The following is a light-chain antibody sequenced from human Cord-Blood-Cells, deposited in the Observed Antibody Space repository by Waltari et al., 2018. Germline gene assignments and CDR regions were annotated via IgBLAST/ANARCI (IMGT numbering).Light chain of an antibody. J-gene: IGKJ2*01. Sequence: DIVMTQSPDSLAVSLGERATINCKSRQSVLYSSNNKNYLAWYQQKPGPPPKLLIYWASTRESGVPDRFSCSGSGTDFTLTISSLQAEDVAVYYCQQYYSTPYTFGQGTKLEIK. V-gene: IGKV4-1*01. CDR2: WAS. CDR3: QQYYSTPYT. CDR1: QSVLYSSNNKNY.